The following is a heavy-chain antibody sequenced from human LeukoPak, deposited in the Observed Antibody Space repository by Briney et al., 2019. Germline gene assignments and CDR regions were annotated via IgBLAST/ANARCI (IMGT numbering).Heavy chain of an antibody. J-gene: IGHJ4*02. D-gene: IGHD3-10*01. CDR3: AKGGLLWFGEVKPIDY. Sequence: GGSLRLSCAASGFAFSSYAMSWVRQAPGKGLAWVSAISGSGGGTYYAGSVKGRFTISRDNSKNTLYLQMNSLRADDTAVYYCAKGGLLWFGEVKPIDYWGQGTLVTVSS. CDR2: ISGSGGGT. CDR1: GFAFSSYA. V-gene: IGHV3-23*01.